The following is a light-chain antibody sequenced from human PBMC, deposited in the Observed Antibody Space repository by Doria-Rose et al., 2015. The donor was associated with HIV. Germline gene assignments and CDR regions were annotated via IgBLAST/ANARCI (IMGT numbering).Light chain of an antibody. CDR2: DGS. J-gene: IGKJ1*01. CDR1: QSFSSTY. V-gene: IGKV3-20*01. CDR3: RQYGTSWT. Sequence: TQPPGTLSLSPGERATLSCRASQSFSSTYLAWYQQKPGQAPSLLIYDGSTRATGIPDRFSASGSGTDFTLTINRLEPEDFALYYCRQYGTSWTLGQGTKVEI.